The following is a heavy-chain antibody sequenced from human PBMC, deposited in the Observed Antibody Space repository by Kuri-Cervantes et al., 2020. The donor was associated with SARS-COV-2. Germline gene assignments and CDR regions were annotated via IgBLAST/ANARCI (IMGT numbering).Heavy chain of an antibody. V-gene: IGHV3-33*08. CDR3: ARDQYSGYETYGMDV. J-gene: IGHJ6*02. CDR2: IYYDGSNK. Sequence: GGSLRLSCAASGFTFISYAMHWVRQVPGKGLEWVAVIYYDGSNKYYADSVKGRFSISRDNSKNTLYLQMNSLRAEDTPVYHCARDQYSGYETYGMDVWGQGTTVTVSS. CDR1: GFTFISYA. D-gene: IGHD5-12*01.